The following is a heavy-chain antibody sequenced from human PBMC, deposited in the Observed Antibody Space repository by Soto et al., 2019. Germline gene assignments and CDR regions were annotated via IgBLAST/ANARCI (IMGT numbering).Heavy chain of an antibody. V-gene: IGHV1-2*02. J-gene: IGHJ4*02. CDR3: ARSSGSYSDFDF. Sequence: QVQVVQSGAERTKPGASVKVSCTASGYTFTNYHIHWVRQAPGQGLEWLGWIDPNSGGTKYAQKFHGRVTGTRDTSISTAYMELNSLRSDDTAVYYCARSSGSYSDFDFWGQGTLVTVSS. D-gene: IGHD1-26*01. CDR1: GYTFTNYH. CDR2: IDPNSGGT.